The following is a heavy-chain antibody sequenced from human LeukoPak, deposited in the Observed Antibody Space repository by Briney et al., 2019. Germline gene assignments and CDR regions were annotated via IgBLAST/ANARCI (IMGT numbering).Heavy chain of an antibody. CDR2: ISAYNGNT. D-gene: IGHD5-18*01. CDR3: ARDLGYSYGSLGLKYYYYGMDV. Sequence: GASVKVSCKASGYTFTSYGISWVRQAPGQGLEWMGWISAYNGNTNYAQKLQGRVTMTTDTSTSTAYMELRSLRSDDTAVYYCARDLGYSYGSLGLKYYYYGMDVWGQGTTVTVSS. J-gene: IGHJ6*02. CDR1: GYTFTSYG. V-gene: IGHV1-18*01.